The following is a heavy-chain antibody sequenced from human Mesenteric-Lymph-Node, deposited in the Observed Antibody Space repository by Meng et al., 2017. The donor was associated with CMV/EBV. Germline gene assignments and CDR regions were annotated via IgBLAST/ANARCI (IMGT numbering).Heavy chain of an antibody. Sequence: GQLQQCGAGLLKPSETLSLTCAVYGGSFSGYYWRWIRQPPGKGLEWIGEINHSGSTNYNPSLKSRVTISVDTSKNQFSLKLSSVTAADTAVYYCARHQRWLKSEGGFNYWGQGTLVTVSS. V-gene: IGHV4-34*01. CDR3: ARHQRWLKSEGGFNY. J-gene: IGHJ4*02. CDR1: GGSFSGYY. CDR2: INHSGST. D-gene: IGHD4-23*01.